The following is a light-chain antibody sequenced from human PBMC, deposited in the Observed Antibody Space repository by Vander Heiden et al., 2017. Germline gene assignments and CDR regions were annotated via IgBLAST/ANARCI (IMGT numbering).Light chain of an antibody. Sequence: DIVMTQSPDSLAVSLGERATLTCKSSQSVLRNSNNKNYLAWYQQKSGQPPKLLVYWASTRESGVPDRFSGSGSGTDFSLTISNLQAEDVAVYYRQQYSKTPFSFGPGTEVAIK. J-gene: IGKJ3*01. V-gene: IGKV4-1*01. CDR2: WAS. CDR3: QQYSKTPFS. CDR1: QSVLRNSNNKNY.